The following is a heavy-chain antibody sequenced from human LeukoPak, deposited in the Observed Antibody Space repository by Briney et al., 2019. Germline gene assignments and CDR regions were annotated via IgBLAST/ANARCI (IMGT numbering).Heavy chain of an antibody. CDR1: GGSISSSSYY. CDR3: ARSRRPFDY. CDR2: INHSGST. V-gene: IGHV4-39*07. J-gene: IGHJ4*02. Sequence: SETLSLTCTVSGGSISSSSYYWSWIRQPPGKGLEWIGEINHSGSTNYNPSLKSRVTISVDTSKNQFSLKLSSVTAADTAVYYCARSRRPFDYWGQGTLVTVSS.